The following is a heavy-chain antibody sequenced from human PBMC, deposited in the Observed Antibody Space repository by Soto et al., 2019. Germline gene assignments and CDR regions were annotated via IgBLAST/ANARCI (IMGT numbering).Heavy chain of an antibody. J-gene: IGHJ1*01. CDR2: IYHSGST. V-gene: IGHV4-4*02. CDR3: ARTAYCSGGSCYPEYFQH. CDR1: GGSISSSNW. D-gene: IGHD2-15*01. Sequence: QVQLQESGPGLVKPSGTLSLTCAVSGGSISSSNWWSWVRQPPGKGLEWIGEIYHSGSTNYNPSLKSRVTISVDKSKNQFSLKLSSVTAADTAVYYCARTAYCSGGSCYPEYFQHWGQGTLVTVSS.